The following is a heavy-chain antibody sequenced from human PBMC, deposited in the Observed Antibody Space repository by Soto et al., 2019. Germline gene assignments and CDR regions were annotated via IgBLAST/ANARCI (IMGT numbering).Heavy chain of an antibody. J-gene: IGHJ4*02. D-gene: IGHD3-22*01. Sequence: HPGGSLRLSCAASGFTFSSYGMHWVRQAPGKGLEWVAVIWFDGSNKYYADSVKGRFTISRDNSKNTLYLQMNSLRAEDTAVYYCARARHVYYYDSSGYGYWGQGTLVIVSS. CDR1: GFTFSSYG. V-gene: IGHV3-33*01. CDR3: ARARHVYYYDSSGYGY. CDR2: IWFDGSNK.